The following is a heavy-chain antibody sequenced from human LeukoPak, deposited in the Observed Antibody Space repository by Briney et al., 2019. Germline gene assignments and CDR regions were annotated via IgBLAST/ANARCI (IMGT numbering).Heavy chain of an antibody. CDR1: GFTFSSYW. D-gene: IGHD3-9*01. Sequence: PGGSLRLSCAASGFTFSSYWMSWVRQAPGKGLEWVANIKQDGSEKYYVDSVKGRFTISRDNAKNSLYLQMNSLRAEDTAVYYCARDVNDILTGYSDAFDIWGQGTMVTVSS. CDR2: IKQDGSEK. J-gene: IGHJ3*02. V-gene: IGHV3-7*01. CDR3: ARDVNDILTGYSDAFDI.